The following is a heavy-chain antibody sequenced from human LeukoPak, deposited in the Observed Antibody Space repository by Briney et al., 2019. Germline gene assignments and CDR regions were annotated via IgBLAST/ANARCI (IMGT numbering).Heavy chain of an antibody. CDR2: ISAYNGNT. J-gene: IGHJ6*02. D-gene: IGHD6-19*01. V-gene: IGHV1-18*01. Sequence: ASVKVSCKASGYTFTSYGISWVRQAPGQGLEWMGWISAYNGNTNYAQKLQGRVTMTTDTSTSTAYMELSSLRSEDTAVYYCARGRSIAVAGTIYYYYYGMDVWGQGTTVTVSS. CDR3: ARGRSIAVAGTIYYYYYGMDV. CDR1: GYTFTSYG.